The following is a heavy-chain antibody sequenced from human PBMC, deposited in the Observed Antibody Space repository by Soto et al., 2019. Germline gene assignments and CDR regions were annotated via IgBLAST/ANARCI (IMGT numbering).Heavy chain of an antibody. D-gene: IGHD2-21*02. Sequence: SSETLSLTCIVSGESIISSSYYCCCIRQPPGKGLELIGSIYYSGRTYYNPSFKSRVTISIDTSKNQFSLKLSSVTATDTAVYYCARQRTTVVTQAYFDHWGQGALVTVSS. V-gene: IGHV4-39*01. CDR3: ARQRTTVVTQAYFDH. CDR1: GESIISSSYY. J-gene: IGHJ4*02. CDR2: IYYSGRT.